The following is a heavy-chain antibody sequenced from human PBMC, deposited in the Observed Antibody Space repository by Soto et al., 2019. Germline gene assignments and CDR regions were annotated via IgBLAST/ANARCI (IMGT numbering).Heavy chain of an antibody. J-gene: IGHJ5*02. CDR3: ARGLQLWPAPLNWFDP. CDR1: GVSVSSGRYD. V-gene: IGHV4-61*01. CDR2: IYYSGST. D-gene: IGHD5-18*01. Sequence: PSVTLSHTCTDPGVSVSSGRYDWSWNRQPPGKGLEWIGYIYYSGSTNYNPSLKGRVTISVDTSKNQFSLKLSSVTAADTAVYYCARGLQLWPAPLNWFDPWGQGTLVKVSS.